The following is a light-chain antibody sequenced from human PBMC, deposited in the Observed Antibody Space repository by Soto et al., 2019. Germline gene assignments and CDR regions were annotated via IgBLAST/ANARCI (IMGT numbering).Light chain of an antibody. CDR2: KAS. J-gene: IGKJ2*01. V-gene: IGKV1-5*03. CDR3: QQYYRYPYT. CDR1: QSISSW. Sequence: DIQMTQSPSTLSASVRDRVNVTCRASQSISSWLAWYQQKPGKAPKLLIYKASSLESGVPSRFSGSGSETEFTLTISSLQPDDFAIYYCQQYYRYPYTFGQGTKVEIK.